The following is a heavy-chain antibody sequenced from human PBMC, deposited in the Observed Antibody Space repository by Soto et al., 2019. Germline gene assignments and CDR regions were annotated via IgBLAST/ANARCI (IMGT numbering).Heavy chain of an antibody. V-gene: IGHV1-3*01. CDR1: GYTFTSYA. CDR2: INAGNGNT. D-gene: IGHD4-4*01. Sequence: GASVKVSCKASGYTFTSYAMHWVRQAPGQRLEWMGWINAGNGNTKYAQRFQGRVTITRDTSATTAYMELSSLEFEDTAVYYCARYDYNGYYFDYWGQGTLVTVS. CDR3: ARYDYNGYYFDY. J-gene: IGHJ4*02.